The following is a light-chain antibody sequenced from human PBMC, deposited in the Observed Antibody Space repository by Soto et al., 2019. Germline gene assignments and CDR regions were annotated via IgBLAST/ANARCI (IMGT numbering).Light chain of an antibody. Sequence: DIQMTQSPSSLSASVGDRVTITCRASQDIRNDLIWYQQKLGKAPKRLIYAASSLQSGVSSRFSGSGSGTEFTLTISSLQPEDFATYYCLQHNSYPLTFGGGTKVEIK. CDR1: QDIRND. CDR2: AAS. CDR3: LQHNSYPLT. V-gene: IGKV1-17*01. J-gene: IGKJ4*01.